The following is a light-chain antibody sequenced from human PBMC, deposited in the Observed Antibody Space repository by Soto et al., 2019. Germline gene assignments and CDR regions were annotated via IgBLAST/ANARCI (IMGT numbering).Light chain of an antibody. J-gene: IGKJ1*01. Sequence: DIQMTQSPSTLSASVGDRVTITCRASQTISTLLAWYQQRPGKAPNLLIYKASSLESGVPSRFSGSGSGTQLTLTVSSLQPADFATNFCQQYSTYPWTFGQGTKVEVK. CDR3: QQYSTYPWT. CDR1: QTISTL. CDR2: KAS. V-gene: IGKV1-5*03.